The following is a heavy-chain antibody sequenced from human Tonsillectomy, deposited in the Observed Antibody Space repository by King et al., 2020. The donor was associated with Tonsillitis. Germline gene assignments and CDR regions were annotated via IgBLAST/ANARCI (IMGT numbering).Heavy chain of an antibody. J-gene: IGHJ4*02. CDR3: AKEFFPVAGLGGFDY. V-gene: IGHV3-23*04. D-gene: IGHD6-19*01. CDR2: ISASGGST. CDR1: GFTFSSYA. Sequence: QLVQSGGGLVQPGGSLRLSCAASGFTFSSYAMNWVRQAPGKGLEWVSTISASGGSTYYADSVKGRFTISRDNSKNTLYLQMNSLRAEETAVYYGAKEFFPVAGLGGFDYWGQGTLVTVSS.